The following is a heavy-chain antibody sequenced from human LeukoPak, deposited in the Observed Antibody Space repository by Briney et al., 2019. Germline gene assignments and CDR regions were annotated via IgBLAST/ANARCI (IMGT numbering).Heavy chain of an antibody. Sequence: PGGSLRLSCAASGFTFSNAWMSWVRQAPGKGLEWVGRIKSKTDGGTTDYAAPVKGRFTISRDDSKNTLYLQMNSLKTEDTAVYYCARDSIGFTFDYWGQGTLVTVSS. J-gene: IGHJ4*02. D-gene: IGHD2/OR15-2a*01. CDR2: IKSKTDGGTT. CDR1: GFTFSNAW. V-gene: IGHV3-15*01. CDR3: ARDSIGFTFDY.